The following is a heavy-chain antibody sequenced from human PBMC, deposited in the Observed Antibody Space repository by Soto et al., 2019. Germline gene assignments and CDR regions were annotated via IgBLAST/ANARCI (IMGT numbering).Heavy chain of an antibody. D-gene: IGHD2-8*01. CDR3: ASGPNLYYFDF. Sequence: SETLSLTCTVSGGSISSGGYYWSWIRQHPEKGLEWIGNIHYSGSTYYSPSLKSRLIISVDTSKNQLSLNLISVTAGDTAVYFCASGPNLYYFDFWGPGTLVTAPQ. CDR2: IHYSGST. CDR1: GGSISSGGYY. J-gene: IGHJ4*02. V-gene: IGHV4-31*03.